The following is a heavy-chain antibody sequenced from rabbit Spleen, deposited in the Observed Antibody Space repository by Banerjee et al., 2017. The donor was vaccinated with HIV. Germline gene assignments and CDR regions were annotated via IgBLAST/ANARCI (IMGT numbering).Heavy chain of an antibody. J-gene: IGHJ4*01. D-gene: IGHD4-1*01. CDR1: GFSFSSRYY. CDR2: IYDGSSGDT. Sequence: QSLEESGGDLVKPGASLTLTCTASGFSFSSRYYMCWVRQAPGKGLEWIACIYDGSSGDTYYASWAKGRFTISKTSSTTVTLQMTSLTAADTATYFCARETSSGWGVLLYCFNLWGPGTLVT. CDR3: ARETSSGWGVLLYCFNL. V-gene: IGHV1S40*01.